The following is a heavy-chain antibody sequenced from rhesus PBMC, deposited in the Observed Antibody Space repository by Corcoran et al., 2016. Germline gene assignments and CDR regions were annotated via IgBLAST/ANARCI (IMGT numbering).Heavy chain of an antibody. CDR1: GFTFSDYY. CDR2: IRSGGGST. J-gene: IGHJ4*01. V-gene: IGHV3-59*01. Sequence: EVQLVESGGGLAKPGGSLRLSCAASGFTFSDYYMHWVRQASGKGLEWVSRIRSGGGSTWYADSVKGRFTISRENAKKTLYLQMNSLRAEDTAVYYCAGWYSSGLGYWGQGVLVTVSS. D-gene: IGHD6-31*01. CDR3: AGWYSSGLGY.